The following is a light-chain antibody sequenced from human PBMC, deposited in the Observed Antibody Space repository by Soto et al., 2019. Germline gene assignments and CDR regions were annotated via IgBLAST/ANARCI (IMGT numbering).Light chain of an antibody. J-gene: IGLJ1*01. CDR3: AAWDDSLNGYV. CDR2: SNN. V-gene: IGLV1-44*01. Sequence: SVLTQPPSASGTPGRRVVISCSGSSSNIGSNTVNWYQQPPGTAPKLLIYSNNHRPSGVPDRFSGSKSGTSAYLAISGLQSEDEADYYCAAWDDSLNGYVFATGTKVTVL. CDR1: SSNIGSNT.